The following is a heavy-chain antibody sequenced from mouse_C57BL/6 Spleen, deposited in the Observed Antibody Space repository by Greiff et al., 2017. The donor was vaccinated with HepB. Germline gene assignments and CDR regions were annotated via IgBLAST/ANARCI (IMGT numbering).Heavy chain of an antibody. CDR1: GYTFTSYW. V-gene: IGHV1-61*01. Sequence: VQLQQSGAELVRPGSSVKLSCKASGYTFTSYWMDWVKQRPGQGLEWIGNIYPSDSETHYNQKFKDKATLTVDKSSSTAYMQLSSLTSEDSAVYYCARREGSSYFDYWGQGTTLTASS. D-gene: IGHD1-1*01. CDR2: IYPSDSET. CDR3: ARREGSSYFDY. J-gene: IGHJ2*01.